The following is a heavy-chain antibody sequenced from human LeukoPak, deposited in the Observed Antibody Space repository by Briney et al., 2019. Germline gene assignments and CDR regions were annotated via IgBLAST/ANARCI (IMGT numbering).Heavy chain of an antibody. Sequence: ASVKVSCKASGYTFTSYGTSWVRQAPGQGLEWMGWISAYNGNTNYAQKLQGRVTMTTDTSTSTAYMELRSLRSDDTAVYYCARDRHYGDYSSYFDYWGQGTLVTVSS. CDR3: ARDRHYGDYSSYFDY. D-gene: IGHD4-17*01. J-gene: IGHJ4*02. CDR2: ISAYNGNT. CDR1: GYTFTSYG. V-gene: IGHV1-18*01.